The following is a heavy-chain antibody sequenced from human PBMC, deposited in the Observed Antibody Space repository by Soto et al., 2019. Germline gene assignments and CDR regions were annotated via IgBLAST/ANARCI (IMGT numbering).Heavy chain of an antibody. CDR3: ARDRWGIVVVPAVILQYSYTMVV. Sequence: GGSLRLSCAASGFTFSSDSMNWVRQAPGKGLEWVSSISSSSSYIYYADSVKGRFTISRDNAKNSLYLQVNSLRAEDTVVYYCARDRWGIVVVPAVILQYSYTMVVAYPGTT. D-gene: IGHD2-2*01. CDR2: ISSSSSYI. CDR1: GFTFSSDS. V-gene: IGHV3-21*01. J-gene: IGHJ6*02.